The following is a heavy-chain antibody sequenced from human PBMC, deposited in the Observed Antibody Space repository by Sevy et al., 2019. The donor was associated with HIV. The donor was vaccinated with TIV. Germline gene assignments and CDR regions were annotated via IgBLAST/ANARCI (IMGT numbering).Heavy chain of an antibody. J-gene: IGHJ6*02. CDR3: AKGQQLITQSGSYFYYGMNV. D-gene: IGHD6-13*01. CDR2: ISWNGADI. V-gene: IGHV3-9*01. CDR1: NLTFEDYA. Sequence: GGSLRLSCTASNLTFEDYAMHWVRRAPGKGLEWVSGISWNGADIGFAASVKCRFTISRDNAKSSVYLQINSLTPEDTGVYYCAKGQQLITQSGSYFYYGMNVWGQGTTVTVSS.